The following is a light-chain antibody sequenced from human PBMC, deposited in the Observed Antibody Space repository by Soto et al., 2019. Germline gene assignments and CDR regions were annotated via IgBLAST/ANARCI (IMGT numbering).Light chain of an antibody. CDR1: QSVSTY. V-gene: IGKV3-11*01. CDR3: QRRSNWTPVCT. Sequence: EIVLTQSTATLSLAPGERATLSCRASQSVSTYLAWYQQKPGQAPRLLIYDTSNRATGIPARFSGSGSGTDFTRSISSREPEDFAVYYCQRRSNWTPVCTFGQGTKGEIK. J-gene: IGKJ1*01. CDR2: DTS.